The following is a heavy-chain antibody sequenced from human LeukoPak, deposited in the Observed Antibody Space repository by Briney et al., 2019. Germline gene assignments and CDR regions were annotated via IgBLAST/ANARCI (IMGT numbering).Heavy chain of an antibody. CDR1: GYTFTSYY. Sequence: GASVKVSCKASGYTFTSYYMHWVRQAPGQGLEWMGGIIPIFGTPNYAQKFQGRVTITADKSTSIAYMELSSLRSEDTAVYYCARSIMRFGVVRQFDYWGQGTLVTVSS. CDR2: IIPIFGTP. J-gene: IGHJ4*02. V-gene: IGHV1-69*06. D-gene: IGHD3-3*01. CDR3: ARSIMRFGVVRQFDY.